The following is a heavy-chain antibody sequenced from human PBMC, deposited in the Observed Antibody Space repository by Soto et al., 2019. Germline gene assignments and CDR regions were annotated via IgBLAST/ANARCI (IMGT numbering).Heavy chain of an antibody. J-gene: IGHJ4*02. D-gene: IGHD3-22*01. Sequence: PSETLSLTCAVSGASVTSDDYYWSRIRQPPGKGLEWIGYIYHSGSTYYNPSLKSRVSISIDTSQNQFSLKLTSLTAADTAVYYCARDPIFYYASSGYGGSYFDYWGQGSRVTVSS. CDR1: GASVTSDDYY. CDR2: IYHSGST. V-gene: IGHV4-30-4*01. CDR3: ARDPIFYYASSGYGGSYFDY.